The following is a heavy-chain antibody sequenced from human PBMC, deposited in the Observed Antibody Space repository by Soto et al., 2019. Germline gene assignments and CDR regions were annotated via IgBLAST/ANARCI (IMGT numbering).Heavy chain of an antibody. CDR1: GFTVSSNY. J-gene: IGHJ4*02. V-gene: IGHV3-66*01. CDR3: ARGGNEQNDY. CDR2: IYTGGGT. D-gene: IGHD1-1*01. Sequence: EVQLVESGGGLVQPGGSLRLSCAASGFTVSSNYMTWVRQAPGKGLEWVSVIYTGGGTYYADSVKGRFTISRDNSKNTLDLQMNGLRAEDTAVYYCARGGNEQNDYWGQGTLVTVSS.